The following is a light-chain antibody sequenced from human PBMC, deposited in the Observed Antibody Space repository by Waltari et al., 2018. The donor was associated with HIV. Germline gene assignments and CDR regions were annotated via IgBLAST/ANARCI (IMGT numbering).Light chain of an antibody. V-gene: IGKV1-9*01. CDR1: QGINNK. CDR2: VAS. Sequence: VCITCRASQGINNKLAWYQQEPGRAPKLLIYVASTLQSGVPSRFSGSGSGTEFTLTINSLQPEDFATYYCQQLNSYPLTFGPGTKVDIK. J-gene: IGKJ3*01. CDR3: QQLNSYPLT.